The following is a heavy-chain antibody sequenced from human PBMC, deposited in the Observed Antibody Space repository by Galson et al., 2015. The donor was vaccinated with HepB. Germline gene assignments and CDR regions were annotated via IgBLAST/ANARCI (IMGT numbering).Heavy chain of an antibody. V-gene: IGHV3-33*01. J-gene: IGHJ4*02. CDR2: IWYDGSNK. CDR3: ARGIRREWEKYYFDY. D-gene: IGHD1-26*01. Sequence: SLRLSCAASGFTFSSYGMHWVRQAPGKGLEWVAVIWYDGSNKYYADSVKGRFTISRDNSKNTLYLQMNSLRAEDTAVYYCARGIRREWEKYYFDYWGQGTLVTVSS. CDR1: GFTFSSYG.